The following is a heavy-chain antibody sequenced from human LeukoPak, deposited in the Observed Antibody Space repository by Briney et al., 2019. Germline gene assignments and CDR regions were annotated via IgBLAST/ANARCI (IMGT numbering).Heavy chain of an antibody. CDR1: GGSITSYY. J-gene: IGHJ3*02. CDR2: IYYSGST. Sequence: SETLSLTCSVSGGSITSYYWSWIRQPPGKGLEWIGYIYYSGSTNYNPSLKSRVTISVDTSNNQFSLKMSTVTAADTAVYYCARDTGYSYGHDAFDIWGQGTMVTVSS. D-gene: IGHD5-18*01. CDR3: ARDTGYSYGHDAFDI. V-gene: IGHV4-59*01.